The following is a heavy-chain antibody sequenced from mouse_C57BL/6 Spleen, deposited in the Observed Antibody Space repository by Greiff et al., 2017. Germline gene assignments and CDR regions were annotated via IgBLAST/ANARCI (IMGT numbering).Heavy chain of an antibody. CDR2: ISSGGDYI. J-gene: IGHJ4*01. V-gene: IGHV5-9-1*02. D-gene: IGHD2-5*01. CDR1: GFTFSSYA. Sequence: EVKLVESGEGLVKPGGSLKLSCAASGFTFSSYAMSWVRQTPEKRLEWVAYISSGGDYIYYADTVKGRFTISRDNARNTLYLQRSSLKSEDTAMYYCTRDGDYSKRYAMDYWGQGTSVTVSS. CDR3: TRDGDYSKRYAMDY.